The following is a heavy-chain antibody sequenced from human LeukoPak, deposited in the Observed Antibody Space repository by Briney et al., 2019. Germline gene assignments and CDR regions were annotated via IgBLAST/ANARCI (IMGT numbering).Heavy chain of an antibody. CDR2: ISGSGGST. V-gene: IGHV3-23*01. Sequence: GGSLSLSCAASGFTFSSYAMSWVRQAPGKGLEWVSAISGSGGSTYYADSVKGRFTISRDNSKNTLYLQMNSLRAEDTAVYYCAKSHGYSYGFDYWGQGTLVTVSS. CDR3: AKSHGYSYGFDY. J-gene: IGHJ4*02. D-gene: IGHD5-18*01. CDR1: GFTFSSYA.